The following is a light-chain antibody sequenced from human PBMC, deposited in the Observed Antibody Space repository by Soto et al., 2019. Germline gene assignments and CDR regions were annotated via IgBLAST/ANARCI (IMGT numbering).Light chain of an antibody. J-gene: IGKJ2*01. Sequence: ETVLTQSPATLSLSPGERATLSCRASQRVGSYLAWYQQKAGQAPRLLIYDASNRATGIPARFSGSWSGTDFTLTISSLESEDFAVYYCQHRSSCPPGYTFGQGTKLEIK. CDR3: QHRSSCPPGYT. CDR1: QRVGSY. V-gene: IGKV3-11*01. CDR2: DAS.